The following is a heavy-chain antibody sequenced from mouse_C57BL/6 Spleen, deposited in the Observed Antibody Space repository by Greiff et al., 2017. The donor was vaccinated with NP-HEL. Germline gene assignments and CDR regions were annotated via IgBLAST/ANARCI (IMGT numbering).Heavy chain of an antibody. Sequence: QVQLQQPGAELVRPGSSVKLSCKASGYTFTSYWMHWVKQRPIQGLEWIGNIDPSDSETHYNQKFKDKATLTVDKSSSTAYIQLSSLTSEDSAVYYCARGGNYDAMDYWGQGTSVTVSS. CDR2: IDPSDSET. D-gene: IGHD2-1*01. CDR1: GYTFTSYW. J-gene: IGHJ4*01. V-gene: IGHV1-52*01. CDR3: ARGGNYDAMDY.